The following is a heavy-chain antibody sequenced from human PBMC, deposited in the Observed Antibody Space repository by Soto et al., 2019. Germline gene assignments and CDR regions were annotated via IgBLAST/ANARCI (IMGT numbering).Heavy chain of an antibody. D-gene: IGHD3-9*01. J-gene: IGHJ3*02. CDR1: GYTFTSYD. Sequence: ASVKVSCKASGYTFTSYDINWVRQATGQGLEWMGWMNHNSGNTGYAQKFQGRVTMTRNTSISTAYMELSSLRSEDTAVYYCARVSYDILTGYETDAFDIWGQGTMVTVSS. CDR3: ARVSYDILTGYETDAFDI. CDR2: MNHNSGNT. V-gene: IGHV1-8*01.